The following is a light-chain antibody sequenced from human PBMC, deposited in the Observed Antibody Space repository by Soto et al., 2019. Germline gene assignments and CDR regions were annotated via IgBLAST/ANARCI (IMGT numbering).Light chain of an antibody. CDR1: QTIISW. V-gene: IGKV1-5*03. CDR3: QHYNSYSDA. CDR2: KAS. Sequence: DIQMTQSPSTLSGSVGDRVTITCRASQTIISWLAWYQQKPGKAPKLLIYKASTLKSGVPSRFSGSGSGTEFTLTISSLQPDAFATYYCQHYNSYSDAFGQGTKVDIK. J-gene: IGKJ1*01.